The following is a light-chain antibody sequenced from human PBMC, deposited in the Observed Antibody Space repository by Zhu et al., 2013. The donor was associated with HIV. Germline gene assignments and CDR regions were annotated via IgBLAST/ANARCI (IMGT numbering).Light chain of an antibody. J-gene: IGLJ3*02. CDR1: SSNIGSNY. CDR3: AAWDDSLSGFWV. V-gene: IGLV1-47*01. Sequence: QSVLTQPPSASGTPGQRVTISSSGSSSNIGSNYVYWYQQLPGTAPKLLIYRNNQRPSGVPARFSGSKSGTSASLAISGLRSEDEADYYCAAWDDSLSGFWVIGGGTKLTVL. CDR2: RNN.